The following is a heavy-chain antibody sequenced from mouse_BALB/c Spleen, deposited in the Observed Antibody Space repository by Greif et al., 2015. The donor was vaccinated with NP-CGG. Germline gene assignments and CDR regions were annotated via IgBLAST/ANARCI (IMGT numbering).Heavy chain of an antibody. V-gene: IGHV5-6-5*01. CDR1: GFTFSSYA. Sequence: EVKLVESGGGLVKTGGSLKLSCAASGFTFSSYAMSWVRQTPEKRLEWVASISSGGSTYYPDSVKGRFTISRDNARNILYLQMSSLRSEDTAMYYCARGTYGSPFDYWGQGTTLTVSS. CDR3: ARGTYGSPFDY. J-gene: IGHJ2*01. D-gene: IGHD1-1*01. CDR2: ISSGGST.